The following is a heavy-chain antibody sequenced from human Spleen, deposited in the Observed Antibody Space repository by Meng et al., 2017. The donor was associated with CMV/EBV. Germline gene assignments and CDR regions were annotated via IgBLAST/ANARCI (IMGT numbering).Heavy chain of an antibody. D-gene: IGHD5-18*01. CDR1: GGSVSSGSYY. CDR3: ARRDTNLVNFDY. J-gene: IGHJ4*02. V-gene: IGHV4-39*07. CDR2: VHHTGST. Sequence: SETLSLTCTVSGGSVSSGSYYWSWIRQPPGKRLEWIGSVHHTGSTYDNPSLKSRVTISVDTSKNQFSLKLNSVTAADTAVYYCARRDTNLVNFDYWGQGTLVTVSS.